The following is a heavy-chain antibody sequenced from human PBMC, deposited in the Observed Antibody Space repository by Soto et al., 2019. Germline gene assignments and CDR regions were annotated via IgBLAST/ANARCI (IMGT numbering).Heavy chain of an antibody. Sequence: SETLSLTCTVSGGSISSYYWSWIRQPPGKGLEWIGYIYYSGSTNYNPSLKSRVTISVDTSKNQFSLKLSSVTAADTAVYYCGRGPGPDMYRYIHWLDHWGQGTLVTVSS. V-gene: IGHV4-59*01. CDR3: GRGPGPDMYRYIHWLDH. J-gene: IGHJ5*02. D-gene: IGHD2-8*02. CDR2: IYYSGST. CDR1: GGSISSYY.